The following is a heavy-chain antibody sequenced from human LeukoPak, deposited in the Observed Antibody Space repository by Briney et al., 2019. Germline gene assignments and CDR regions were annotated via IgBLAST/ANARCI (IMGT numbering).Heavy chain of an antibody. D-gene: IGHD2-15*01. Sequence: GGSLRLSCAASGFTFSSYDMHWVRQATGKGLEWVSAIGTAGDTYYPGSVKGRFTISRENAKNSLYLQMNSLRAGDTAVYYCARLVDYYYGMDVWGQGTLVTVSS. CDR1: GFTFSSYD. CDR3: ARLVDYYYGMDV. CDR2: IGTAGDT. J-gene: IGHJ6*02. V-gene: IGHV3-13*01.